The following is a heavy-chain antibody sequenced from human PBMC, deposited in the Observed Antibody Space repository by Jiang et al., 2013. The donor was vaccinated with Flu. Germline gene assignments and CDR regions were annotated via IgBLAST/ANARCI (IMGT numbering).Heavy chain of an antibody. Sequence: RLSCAASGFTFFSSWMHWVRQAPGRGLVWVARINSDGTIINYANSVKGRFTISRDNARNTLYLQMNTLRAEDTAVYFCARGIGDSWGQGTLVTVSS. CDR1: GFTFFSSW. CDR2: INSDGTII. V-gene: IGHV3-74*01. J-gene: IGHJ4*02. CDR3: ARGIGDS. D-gene: IGHD2-21*01.